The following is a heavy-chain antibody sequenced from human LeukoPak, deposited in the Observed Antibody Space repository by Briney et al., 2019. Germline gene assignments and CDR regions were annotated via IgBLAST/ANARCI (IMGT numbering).Heavy chain of an antibody. CDR1: GGSISSSSYY. CDR3: ARGLVREVIRYYGAFDI. Sequence: SETLSLTCTVSGGSISSSSYYWGWIRQPPGKGLEWIGSIYYSGSTYYNPSLKSRVTISVDTSKNQFSLKLSSVTAADTAVYYCARGLVREVIRYYGAFDIWGQGTMVTVSS. V-gene: IGHV4-39*01. J-gene: IGHJ3*02. D-gene: IGHD3-10*01. CDR2: IYYSGST.